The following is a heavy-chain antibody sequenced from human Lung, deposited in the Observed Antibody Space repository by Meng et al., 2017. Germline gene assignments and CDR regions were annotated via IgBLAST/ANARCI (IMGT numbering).Heavy chain of an antibody. D-gene: IGHD2-15*01. Sequence: VQLVQSGAEGKKPGASVKVSCKASGYTFTGSYMHWVRQAPGQGLEWMGRVNPNNGGTNYAQKFQGRVTMTRDTSISTAYLELSRLTSDDTAVYYCASYCRGTSCATYWGQGSLVTVSS. CDR2: VNPNNGGT. J-gene: IGHJ4*02. V-gene: IGHV1-2*06. CDR3: ASYCRGTSCATY. CDR1: GYTFTGSY.